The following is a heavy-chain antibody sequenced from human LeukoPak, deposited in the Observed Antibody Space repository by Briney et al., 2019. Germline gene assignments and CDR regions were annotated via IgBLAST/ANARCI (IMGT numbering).Heavy chain of an antibody. Sequence: ASVKVSCKSSGYTFTGYYMHWVRQPPGQGQEWMGWINPNSGGTNNAQKFQGRVIMTRVTSISTAYMELSRLRSDDTAVYYCARGEWLGNGAGDRPIDYWGQGTLVTVSS. CDR2: INPNSGGT. CDR3: ARGEWLGNGAGDRPIDY. V-gene: IGHV1-2*02. J-gene: IGHJ4*02. D-gene: IGHD6-19*01. CDR1: GYTFTGYY.